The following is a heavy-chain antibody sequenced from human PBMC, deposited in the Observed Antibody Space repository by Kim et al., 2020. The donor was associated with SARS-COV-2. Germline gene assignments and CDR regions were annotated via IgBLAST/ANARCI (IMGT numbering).Heavy chain of an antibody. D-gene: IGHD2-2*01. J-gene: IGHJ3*02. CDR3: ARGRGYCSSTSCFDDAFDI. Sequence: SRVNISVDTSKNQFSLKLSSVTAADTAVYYCARGRGYCSSTSCFDDAFDIWGQGTMVTVSS. V-gene: IGHV4-59*09.